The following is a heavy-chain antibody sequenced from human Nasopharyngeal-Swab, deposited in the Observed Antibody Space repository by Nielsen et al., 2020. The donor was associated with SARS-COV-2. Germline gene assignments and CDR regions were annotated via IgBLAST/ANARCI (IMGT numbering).Heavy chain of an antibody. CDR2: IYHSGST. J-gene: IGHJ3*02. Sequence: SETLSLTCAVSGGSISSGGYSWSWIRQPPGKGLEWIGYIYHSGSTYYNPSLKSRVTISVDRSKNQFSLKLNSVPAADTAVYYCARDGRSYCSGGSCYHDDAFDIWGQGTMVTVSS. CDR3: ARDGRSYCSGGSCYHDDAFDI. D-gene: IGHD2-15*01. CDR1: GGSISSGGYS. V-gene: IGHV4-30-2*01.